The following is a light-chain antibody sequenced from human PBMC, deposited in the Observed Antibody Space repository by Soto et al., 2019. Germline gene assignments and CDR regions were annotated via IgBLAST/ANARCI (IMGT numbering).Light chain of an antibody. V-gene: IGLV2-8*01. Sequence: QSALTQPPSASGSLGQSVTFSCTGTSSDVGGYNYVSWYQQHPGKAPKLIIYEVHKRPSGVPDRFSGSKSGNTASLTVSGLQAEDEADYHCSSYGGNDWVFGEGPRSPS. J-gene: IGLJ3*02. CDR2: EVH. CDR1: SSDVGGYNY. CDR3: SSYGGNDWV.